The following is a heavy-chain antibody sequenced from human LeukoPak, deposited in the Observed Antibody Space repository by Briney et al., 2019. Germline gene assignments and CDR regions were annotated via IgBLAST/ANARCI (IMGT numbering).Heavy chain of an antibody. CDR1: GFTFSSYS. Sequence: EGSLRLSCAASGFTFSSYSMNWVRQAPGKGLEWVSSISSSSSYIYYADSVKGRFTISRDNARNSLYLQMNSLRAEDTAVYYRARGAAGSYSGIDYWGQGTLVTVPS. CDR2: ISSSSSYI. CDR3: ARGAAGSYSGIDY. J-gene: IGHJ4*02. V-gene: IGHV3-21*01. D-gene: IGHD6-13*01.